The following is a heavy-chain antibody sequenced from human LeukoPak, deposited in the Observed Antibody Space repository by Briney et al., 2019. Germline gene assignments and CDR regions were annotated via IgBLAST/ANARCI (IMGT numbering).Heavy chain of an antibody. CDR1: GGSISYNYC. CDR3: ARGERARWRQTRNWFDP. V-gene: IGHV4-34*01. Sequence: SETLSLTCTVSGGSISYNYCWTWIRQPPGKGLEWIGEINHSGSTNYNPSLKSRVTISVDTSKNQFSLKLSSVTAADTAVYYCARGERARWRQTRNWFDPWGQGTLVTVSS. J-gene: IGHJ5*02. D-gene: IGHD4-23*01. CDR2: INHSGST.